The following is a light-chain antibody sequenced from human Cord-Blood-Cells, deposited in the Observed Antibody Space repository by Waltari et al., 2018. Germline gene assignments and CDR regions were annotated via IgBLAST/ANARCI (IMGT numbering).Light chain of an antibody. V-gene: IGKV3-11*01. CDR2: DAS. J-gene: IGKJ2*01. CDR3: QQRSN. Sequence: EIVLTQSPATLSLSPGDRATLSCRASQSVSSYLAWYPQKPGQAPRLLIYDASNRATGIPARFSGSGSGTDFTLTISSLEPEDFAVYYCQQRSNFGQGTKLEIK. CDR1: QSVSSY.